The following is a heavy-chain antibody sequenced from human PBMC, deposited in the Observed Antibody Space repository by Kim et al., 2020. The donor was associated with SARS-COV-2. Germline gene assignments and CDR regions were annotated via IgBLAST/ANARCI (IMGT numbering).Heavy chain of an antibody. CDR3: ARGAKSITMVRGVRRDGMDV. V-gene: IGHV4-34*01. Sequence: RVTISVDTSKNQFSLKLSSVTAADTAVYYCARGAKSITMVRGVRRDGMDVWGQGTTVTVSS. D-gene: IGHD3-10*01. J-gene: IGHJ6*02.